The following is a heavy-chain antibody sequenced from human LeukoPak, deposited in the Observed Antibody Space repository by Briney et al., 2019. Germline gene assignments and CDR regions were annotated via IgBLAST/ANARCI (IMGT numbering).Heavy chain of an antibody. CDR1: GYTFTRYY. CDR2: INPSGGST. J-gene: IGHJ3*02. CDR3: ARSRDRADAFDI. V-gene: IGHV1-46*01. Sequence: ASVKVSCKASGYTFTRYYIHWVRQAPGQGLEWTGTINPSGGSTSYAQKFQGRVTMTRDTSTSTVYMELSSLRSEDTAVYYCARSRDRADAFDIWGQGTMVTVSS. D-gene: IGHD5-24*01.